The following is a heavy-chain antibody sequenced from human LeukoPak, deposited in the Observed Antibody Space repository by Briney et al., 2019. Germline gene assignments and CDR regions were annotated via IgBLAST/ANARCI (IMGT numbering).Heavy chain of an antibody. CDR1: GFTFSSYE. V-gene: IGHV3-48*03. CDR3: ARGDAHYYDSSGYSLPGAFDI. J-gene: IGHJ3*02. CDR2: ISSSGSTI. Sequence: GGSLRLSCAASGFTFSSYEMNWVRQAPGKGLEWVSYISSSGSTIYYADSVKGRFTISRDSAKNSLYLQMNSLRAEDTAVYYCARGDAHYYDSSGYSLPGAFDIWGQGTMVTVSS. D-gene: IGHD3-22*01.